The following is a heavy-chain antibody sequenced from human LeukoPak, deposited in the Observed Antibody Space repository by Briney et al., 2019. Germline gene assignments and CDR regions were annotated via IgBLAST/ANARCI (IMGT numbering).Heavy chain of an antibody. Sequence: HAGGSLRLSCAASGFTFSSYGMSWVRQAPGKGLEWVSAISGSGGSTYYADSVKGRFTISRDNSKNTLYLQMNSLRAEDTAVYYCAREKGVRWFSVGGYFDYWGQGTLVTVSS. V-gene: IGHV3-23*01. CDR1: GFTFSSYG. D-gene: IGHD4-23*01. J-gene: IGHJ4*02. CDR2: ISGSGGST. CDR3: AREKGVRWFSVGGYFDY.